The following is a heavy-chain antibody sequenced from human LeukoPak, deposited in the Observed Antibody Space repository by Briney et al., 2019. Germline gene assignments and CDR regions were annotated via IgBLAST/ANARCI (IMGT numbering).Heavy chain of an antibody. CDR2: IYYNGNT. V-gene: IGHV4-59*08. D-gene: IGHD3-22*01. J-gene: IGHJ3*02. CDR3: ARHPPRDSSGNDAFDI. Sequence: SETLSLTCTVSGGSISSFYWSWIRQPPGKGLEWIGYIYYNGNTNYNPSLKSRVTISLDTSKNQFFLKLSSVTAADTAVYYCARHPPRDSSGNDAFDIWGQGTMVTVSS. CDR1: GGSISSFY.